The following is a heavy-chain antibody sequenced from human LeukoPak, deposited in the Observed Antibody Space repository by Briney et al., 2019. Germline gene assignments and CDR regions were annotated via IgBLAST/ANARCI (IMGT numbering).Heavy chain of an antibody. CDR2: IHKSAIT. Sequence: GGSLRLSCAASGFTVSSNYMTWVRQAPGKGLEWVSVIHKSAITYYADTVKGRFTISRDSSKNMLYLQMNSLRAEDTAVYYCARSLRVRGVPDYMDVWGKGTTVTISS. CDR1: GFTVSSNY. V-gene: IGHV3-53*01. D-gene: IGHD3-10*01. J-gene: IGHJ6*03. CDR3: ARSLRVRGVPDYMDV.